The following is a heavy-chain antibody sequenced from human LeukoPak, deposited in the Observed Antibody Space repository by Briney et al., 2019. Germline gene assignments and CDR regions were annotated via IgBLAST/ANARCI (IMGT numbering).Heavy chain of an antibody. D-gene: IGHD6-6*01. J-gene: IGHJ3*02. Sequence: SETLSLTCTVSGGSISSYYWSWIRQPPGKGLEWIGYIYTSGSTNYNPSLKSRVTISVDTSKNQCPLKLRSVTAADTAVYYCARHGEYPRDDAFDIWGQGTMVTVSS. V-gene: IGHV4-4*09. CDR2: IYTSGST. CDR1: GGSISSYY. CDR3: ARHGEYPRDDAFDI.